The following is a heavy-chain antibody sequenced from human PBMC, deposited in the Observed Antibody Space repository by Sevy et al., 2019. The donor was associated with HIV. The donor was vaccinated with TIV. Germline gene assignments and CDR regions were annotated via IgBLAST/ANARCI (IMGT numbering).Heavy chain of an antibody. J-gene: IGHJ4*02. V-gene: IGHV4-38-2*01. CDR1: GYSISSGHY. CDR2: IYYTGST. CDR3: ARVYSGYIDQ. D-gene: IGHD2-15*01. Sequence: SETLSLTCAVSGYSISSGHYWGWIRQPLGKGLEWVGGIYYTGSTFCNPSLESRLTISVDTSRNQFSLRLSSVTAADTAVYYCARVYSGYIDQWGQGTLVTVSS.